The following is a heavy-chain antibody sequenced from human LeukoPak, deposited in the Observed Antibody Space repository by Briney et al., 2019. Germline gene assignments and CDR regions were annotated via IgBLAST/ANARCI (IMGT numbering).Heavy chain of an antibody. D-gene: IGHD6-19*01. CDR3: ARGPRIAVLGPRIRRAEYFQH. V-gene: IGHV4-38-2*02. J-gene: IGHJ1*01. CDR2: IYHSGST. Sequence: PSETLSLTCTVSGYSISSGYYWGWIRQPPGKGLEWIGSIYHSGSTHYNPSLKSRVLISVDTSKNQFSLKLSSVTAADTAVYFCARGPRIAVLGPRIRRAEYFQHWGQGTLVTVSS. CDR1: GYSISSGYY.